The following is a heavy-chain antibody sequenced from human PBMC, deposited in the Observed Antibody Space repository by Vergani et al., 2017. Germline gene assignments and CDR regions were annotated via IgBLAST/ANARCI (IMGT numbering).Heavy chain of an antibody. CDR2: INPIDSKI. J-gene: IGHJ5*02. CDR1: ESSFISNE. CDR3: ARQYSSGSLYNRFDP. Sequence: EVQLVQSGAEVKKPGESLKISCKYSESSFISNEIAWVRQMSGKGLQWMGNINPIDSKIAYSPSFQGQAIMSLDKSITTAYLQWRSLKASDTAIYYCARQYSSGSLYNRFDPWGQGTLVTVSS. D-gene: IGHD6-19*01. V-gene: IGHV5-51*01.